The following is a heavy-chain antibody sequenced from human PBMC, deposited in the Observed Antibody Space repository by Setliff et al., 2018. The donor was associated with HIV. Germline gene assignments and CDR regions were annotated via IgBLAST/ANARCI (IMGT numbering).Heavy chain of an antibody. V-gene: IGHV4-39*01. CDR1: GGSASNSRYY. D-gene: IGHD6-19*01. J-gene: IGHJ4*02. CDR3: ARQQHSSDLKIWNY. Sequence: PSETLSLTCTVSGGSASNSRYYWAWIRQPPGKGLEYIGSIYYNEKTYYSPSLKGRVTISVDTSKNQFSLTLTSVTAADTAVYYCARQQHSSDLKIWNYWGQGTLVTVSS. CDR2: IYYNEKT.